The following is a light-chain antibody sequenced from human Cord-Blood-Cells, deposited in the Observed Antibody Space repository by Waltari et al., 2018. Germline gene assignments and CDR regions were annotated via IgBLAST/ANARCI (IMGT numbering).Light chain of an antibody. CDR2: WAA. Sequence: DIVMTQSPDSLAVSLGEGATINCNSSQSVLYSSNNKNYLAWYQQKPGKPPKLLIYWAATRESGVPDRCSGSGTGTDFTLTIRSLQAEDVAVYYCQQYYSTPRTFGQGTKVEIK. CDR3: QQYYSTPRT. CDR1: QSVLYSSNNKNY. J-gene: IGKJ1*01. V-gene: IGKV4-1*01.